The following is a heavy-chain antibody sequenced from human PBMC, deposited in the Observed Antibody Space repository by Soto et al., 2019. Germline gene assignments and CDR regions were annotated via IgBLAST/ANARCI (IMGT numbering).Heavy chain of an antibody. D-gene: IGHD3-3*02. J-gene: IGHJ4*02. V-gene: IGHV1-69*12. CDR1: GGTFSSYA. CDR3: AGEESVLGYLAY. Sequence: QVQLVQSGAEVKKPGSSVKVSCKASGGTFSSYAISWVRQAPGQGLEWMGGIIPIFGTANYAQKFQGRVTITADESTSTAYMDLSSVISEDTAVDYCAGEESVLGYLAYWGQGTLVTVSS. CDR2: IIPIFGTA.